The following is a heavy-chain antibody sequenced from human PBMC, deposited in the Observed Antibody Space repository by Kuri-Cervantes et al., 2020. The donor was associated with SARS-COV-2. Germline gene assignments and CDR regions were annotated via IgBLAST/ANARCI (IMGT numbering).Heavy chain of an antibody. D-gene: IGHD6-6*01. V-gene: IGHV4-4*02. CDR1: GGSISSSNW. Sequence: SETLSLTCAVSGGSISSSNWWSWVRQPPGKGLEWIGEIYHSGSTNYNPSLKSRVTISVDKSKNQFSLKLSSVTAADTAVYYCARTHSSSSLFYDYWGQGTLVTVSS. CDR2: IYHSGST. J-gene: IGHJ4*02. CDR3: ARTHSSSSLFYDY.